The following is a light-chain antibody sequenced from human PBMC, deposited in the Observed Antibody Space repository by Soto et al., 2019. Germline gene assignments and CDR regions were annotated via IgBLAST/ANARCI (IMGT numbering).Light chain of an antibody. Sequence: EIVLTQSPATLSVSPGERATLSCRASQSVGNNFAWYQQKPGQAPGLLIFATSTRATGVPARFSGRGSGTEFTLTISSLPSEDFEVYYCQQYGDWPLTFGGGAKVEIE. CDR3: QQYGDWPLT. J-gene: IGKJ4*01. V-gene: IGKV3-15*01. CDR2: ATS. CDR1: QSVGNN.